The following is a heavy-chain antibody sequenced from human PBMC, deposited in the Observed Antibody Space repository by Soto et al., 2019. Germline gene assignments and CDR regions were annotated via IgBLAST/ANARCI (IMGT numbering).Heavy chain of an antibody. CDR3: ARGYCTNGVCYSVRFSGGLNWFDP. D-gene: IGHD2-8*01. V-gene: IGHV1-46*01. J-gene: IGHJ5*02. CDR1: GYTFTGYY. CDR2: INAGNGST. Sequence: GASVKVSCKASGYTFTGYYMHWVRQAPGQGLEWMGIINAGNGSTSYSQKFQGRVTITRDTSASTAYMELSSLRSEDTAVYYCARGYCTNGVCYSVRFSGGLNWFDPWGQGTLVTVSS.